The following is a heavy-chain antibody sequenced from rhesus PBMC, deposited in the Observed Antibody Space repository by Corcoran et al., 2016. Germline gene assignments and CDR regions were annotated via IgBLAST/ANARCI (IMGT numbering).Heavy chain of an antibody. CDR1: GGSISSGYYH. J-gene: IGHJ4*01. Sequence: QVQLQESGPGLVKPSETLSLTCAVSGGSISSGYYHWRWIRRPPGRGLEWIGRISGSGGSTDYNPSLKSRVTISTDTSKNQFSLKLSSVTAADTAVYYCARDSHYYSGSYLGYWGQGVLVTVSS. CDR3: ARDSHYYSGSYLGY. D-gene: IGHD3-16*01. CDR2: ISGSGGST. V-gene: IGHV4-160*01.